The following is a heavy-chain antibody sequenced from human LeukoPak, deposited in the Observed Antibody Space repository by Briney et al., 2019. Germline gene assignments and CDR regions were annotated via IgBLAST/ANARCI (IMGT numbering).Heavy chain of an antibody. J-gene: IGHJ4*02. CDR1: GFTFYVYG. V-gene: IGHV3-20*04. D-gene: IGHD5-18*01. Sequence: PGGSLRLSCAASGFTFYVYGLSWVRQAPGKGLEWVSGINWNGGSTGYGDSVKGRFTISRDNAKNSLYLQMNSLRAEDTALYYCARRVSRGYSYGGGYWGQGIQVTVSS. CDR2: INWNGGST. CDR3: ARRVSRGYSYGGGY.